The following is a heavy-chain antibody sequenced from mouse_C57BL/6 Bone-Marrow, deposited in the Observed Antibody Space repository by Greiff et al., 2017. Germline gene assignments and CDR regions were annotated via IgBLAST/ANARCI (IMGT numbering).Heavy chain of an antibody. CDR3: ASSYDYEGAMDY. CDR1: GFTFSDYG. V-gene: IGHV5-17*01. D-gene: IGHD2-4*01. J-gene: IGHJ4*01. Sequence: DVHLVESGGGLVKPGGSLKLSCAASGFTFSDYGMHWVRQAPEKGLEWVAYISGSSTIYYADTVKGRFTISRDNAKNTLFLQMTSLRSEDTAMYYCASSYDYEGAMDYWGQGTSVTVSS. CDR2: ISGSSTI.